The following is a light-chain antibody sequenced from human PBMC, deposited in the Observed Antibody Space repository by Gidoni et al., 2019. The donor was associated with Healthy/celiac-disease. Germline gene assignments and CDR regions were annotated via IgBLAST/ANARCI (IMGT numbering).Light chain of an antibody. V-gene: IGKV4-1*01. Sequence: DIVMTQSPDSLAVSLGERATINCKSSQSVLYSSNNKNYLAWYQQKPGQPPKLFIYWASTRESGVPDRFSGSGSGTDFTLTISSLQAEDVAVYYCQQYYSTPLTFXGXTKVXIK. J-gene: IGKJ4*01. CDR1: QSVLYSSNNKNY. CDR3: QQYYSTPLT. CDR2: WAS.